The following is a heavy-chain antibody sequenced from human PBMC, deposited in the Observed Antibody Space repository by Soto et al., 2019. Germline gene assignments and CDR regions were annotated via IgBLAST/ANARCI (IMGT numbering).Heavy chain of an antibody. CDR1: GGSISSGGYY. CDR3: ARDGPYCSSTSCYYMDV. D-gene: IGHD2-2*01. CDR2: IYYSGST. J-gene: IGHJ6*03. V-gene: IGHV4-31*03. Sequence: SETLSLTCTVSGGSISSGGYYWSWIRQHPGKGLEWIGYIYYSGSTYYNPSLKSRVTISVDTSKNQFSLKLSSVTAADTAVYYCARDGPYCSSTSCYYMDVWGKGTTVTVSS.